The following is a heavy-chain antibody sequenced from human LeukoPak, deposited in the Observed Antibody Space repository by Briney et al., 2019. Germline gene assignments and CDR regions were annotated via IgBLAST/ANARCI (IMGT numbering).Heavy chain of an antibody. Sequence: PGGSLRLSCVASGFIFSDYGIQWVRQAPGKGLEWVSSISSNSYIYYADSVKGRFTVSRDNAKNSLYLQMNSLRAEDTAVYYCALLVGATLDFDNWGQGTLVTVSS. CDR1: GFIFSDYG. CDR3: ALLVGATLDFDN. D-gene: IGHD1-26*01. V-gene: IGHV3-21*03. CDR2: ISSNSYI. J-gene: IGHJ4*02.